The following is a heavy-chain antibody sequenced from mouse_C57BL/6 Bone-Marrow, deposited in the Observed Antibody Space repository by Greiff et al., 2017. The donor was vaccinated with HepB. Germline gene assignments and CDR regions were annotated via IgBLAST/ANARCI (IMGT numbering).Heavy chain of an antibody. J-gene: IGHJ2*01. Sequence: EVQLQQSGAELVRPGASVKLSCTASGFNIKDDYMHWVKQRPEQGLEWIGWIDPANGDTEYASKFQGKATITADTSSNTAYLQLSSLTSEDTAVYYCTSYDYDHYWGQGTTLTVSS. CDR3: TSYDYDHY. D-gene: IGHD2-4*01. V-gene: IGHV14-4*01. CDR1: GFNIKDDY. CDR2: IDPANGDT.